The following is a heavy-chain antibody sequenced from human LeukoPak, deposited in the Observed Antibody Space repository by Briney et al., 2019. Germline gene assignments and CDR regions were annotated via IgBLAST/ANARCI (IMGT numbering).Heavy chain of an antibody. CDR1: GFTFSDYY. J-gene: IGHJ4*02. V-gene: IGHV3-21*01. CDR2: ISSSSSYI. D-gene: IGHD3-22*01. Sequence: GGSLRLSCTASGFTFSDYYMNWVRQAPGKGLEWVSSISSSSSYIYYADSVKGRFTISRDNAKNSLYLQMNSLRAEDTAVYYCARDGVSYYDSSGYYHNYWGQGTLVTVSS. CDR3: ARDGVSYYDSSGYYHNY.